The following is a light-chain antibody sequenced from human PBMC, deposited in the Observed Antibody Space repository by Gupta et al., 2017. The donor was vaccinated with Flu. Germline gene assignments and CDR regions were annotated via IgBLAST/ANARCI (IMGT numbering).Light chain of an antibody. CDR3: QQENSSTGT. CDR2: KTS. Sequence: PSTMSASVGDRVTITCRARQSINGWLAWYQHKPGKAPKLLIYKTSKGESGVPSRFSGSGYGTEFTLTINSRQPEDFANYYCQQENSSTGTFGQGTKVEIK. CDR1: QSINGW. J-gene: IGKJ1*01. V-gene: IGKV1-5*03.